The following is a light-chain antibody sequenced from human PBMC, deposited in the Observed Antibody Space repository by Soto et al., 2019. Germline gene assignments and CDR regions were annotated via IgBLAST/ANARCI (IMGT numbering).Light chain of an antibody. J-gene: IGLJ2*01. V-gene: IGLV2-14*01. Sequence: QSALTQPASVSGSPGQSITISCTGTSSDVGGYNYVSLYQQHPGKAPKLMIYEVSNRPSGVSNRCSGSKSGNTASLTISGLQAEDEADYYCSSYTSSSTYVVFGGGTKLTVL. CDR2: EVS. CDR3: SSYTSSSTYVV. CDR1: SSDVGGYNY.